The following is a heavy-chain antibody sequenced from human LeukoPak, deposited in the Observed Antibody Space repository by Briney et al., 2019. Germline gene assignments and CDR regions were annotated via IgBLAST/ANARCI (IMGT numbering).Heavy chain of an antibody. CDR1: GFTFSSYA. Sequence: GGSLRLSCAASGFTFSSYAMHWVRQAPGKGLEWVAVISYDGSNKYYADSVKGRFTISRDNSKNTLYLQMNSLRAEDTAVYYCARDMSGPVDYWGQGTLVTVTS. J-gene: IGHJ4*02. CDR3: ARDMSGPVDY. V-gene: IGHV3-30*04. D-gene: IGHD3-3*01. CDR2: ISYDGSNK.